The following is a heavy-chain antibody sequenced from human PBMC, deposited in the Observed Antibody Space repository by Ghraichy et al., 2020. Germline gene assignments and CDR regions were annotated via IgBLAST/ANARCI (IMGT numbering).Heavy chain of an antibody. Sequence: SETLSLTCAVYGGSFSGYYWSWIRQPPGKGLEWIGEINHSGSINYNPSLKSRVTISVDTSKNQFSLKLSSVTAADTAVYYCARGGGGSIAARPPFDYWGQGTLVTVSS. CDR2: INHSGSI. V-gene: IGHV4-34*01. CDR3: ARGGGGSIAARPPFDY. J-gene: IGHJ4*02. CDR1: GGSFSGYY. D-gene: IGHD6-6*01.